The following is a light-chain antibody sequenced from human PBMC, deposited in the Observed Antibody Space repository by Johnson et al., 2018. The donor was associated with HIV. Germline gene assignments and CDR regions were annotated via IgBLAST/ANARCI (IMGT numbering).Light chain of an antibody. V-gene: IGLV1-51*01. J-gene: IGLJ1*01. CDR2: HNN. CDR1: SSNLENNY. Sequence: VLTQPPSVSAAPGQKVTLPCPGSSSNLENNYVSWYQQLPATAPTLPTYHNNKQPSRIPDRFPRSKSGPQATLPLPRLPTEDEADYYCETWDTSLSAGGVFGTGTKVTVL. CDR3: ETWDTSLSAGGV.